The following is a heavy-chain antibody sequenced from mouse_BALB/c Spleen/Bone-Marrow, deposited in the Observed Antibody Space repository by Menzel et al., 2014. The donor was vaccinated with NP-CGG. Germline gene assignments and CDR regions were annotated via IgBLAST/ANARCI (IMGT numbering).Heavy chain of an antibody. V-gene: IGHV1-82*01. CDR2: IYPGDGDT. D-gene: IGHD2-3*01. J-gene: IGHJ4*01. Sequence: QVHVKQSGPELVKPGASVKISCKASGYAFSSSWMNWVKQRPGQGLEWIGRIYPGDGDTKYNGKFKGKATLTADKSSSTAYMQPSSLTSVDSAVYFCARSDGYRDMDYWGQGTSVTVSS. CDR3: ARSDGYRDMDY. CDR1: GYAFSSSW.